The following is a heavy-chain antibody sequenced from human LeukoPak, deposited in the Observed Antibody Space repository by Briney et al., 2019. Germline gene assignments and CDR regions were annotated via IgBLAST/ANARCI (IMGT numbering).Heavy chain of an antibody. CDR2: ISSSGSTT. CDR3: ARGHRTLSYDI. CDR1: GLILCLY. V-gene: IGHV3-48*01. J-gene: IGHJ3*02. D-gene: IGHD1-14*01. Sequence: GGTLTLSCAVSGLILCLYRVLCLRGARGGGLEWVSSISSSGSTTYYADSVKGRFTISRDNAKNSLYLQMSSLRAEDTAVYYCARGHRTLSYDIWGQGTLVTVSS.